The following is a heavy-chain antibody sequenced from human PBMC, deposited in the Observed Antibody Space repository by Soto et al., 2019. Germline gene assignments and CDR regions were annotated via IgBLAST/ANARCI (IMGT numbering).Heavy chain of an antibody. J-gene: IGHJ6*03. CDR1: GGSISSYY. CDR3: ARDLHPFTVTTEGIYYYYYYMDV. Sequence: SETLSLTCTVSGGSISSYYWSWIRQPPGKGLEWIGYIYYSGSTNYNPSLKSRVTISVDTSKNQFSLKLSSVTAADTAVYYCARDLHPFTVTTEGIYYYYYYMDVWGKGTTVTVSS. D-gene: IGHD4-17*01. V-gene: IGHV4-59*01. CDR2: IYYSGST.